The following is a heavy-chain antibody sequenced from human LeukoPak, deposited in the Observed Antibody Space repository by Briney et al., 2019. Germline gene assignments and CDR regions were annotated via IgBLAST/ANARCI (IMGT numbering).Heavy chain of an antibody. CDR2: IYYSGRT. Sequence: SETLSLTCTVSGGSISGHYWSWIRLPPGKGLEWIGYIYYSGRTNYNPSLKGRVTISVDTSKNKFSLKMRSVTAADTAVYFCARPLGGGSESYFDLWGRGTLVTVSS. V-gene: IGHV4-59*08. CDR3: ARPLGGGSESYFDL. D-gene: IGHD2-15*01. J-gene: IGHJ2*01. CDR1: GGSISGHY.